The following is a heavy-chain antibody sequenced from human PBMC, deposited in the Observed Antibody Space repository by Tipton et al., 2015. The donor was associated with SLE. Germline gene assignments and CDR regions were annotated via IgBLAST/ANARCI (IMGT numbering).Heavy chain of an antibody. CDR3: AKEYYTGSGAAFDY. J-gene: IGHJ4*02. CDR2: IRHDGTKQ. Sequence: SLRLSCATSGFIFSGFAMHWVRPAPGKGLEWVAFIRHDGTKQFYAESVKGRFTISRDNAKSSLYLQMNSLRDDDTALYYCAKEYYTGSGAAFDYWGQGTLVTVSS. CDR1: GFIFSGFA. V-gene: IGHV3-30*02. D-gene: IGHD3-10*01.